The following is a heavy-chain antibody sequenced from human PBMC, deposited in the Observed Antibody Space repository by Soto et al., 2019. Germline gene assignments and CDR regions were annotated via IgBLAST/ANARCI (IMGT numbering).Heavy chain of an antibody. Sequence: PSETLSLTCTVSGYSTSSGSYWAWILLPPGKGPEWIASIYHGGTTFYNPSLKSRITISVDTSNNQFSLKLTSVTAADTAVYYCARVHVMVVAGSTFDYWGHGTLVTVSS. D-gene: IGHD6-19*01. CDR3: ARVHVMVVAGSTFDY. V-gene: IGHV4-38-2*02. CDR1: GYSTSSGSY. J-gene: IGHJ4*01. CDR2: IYHGGTT.